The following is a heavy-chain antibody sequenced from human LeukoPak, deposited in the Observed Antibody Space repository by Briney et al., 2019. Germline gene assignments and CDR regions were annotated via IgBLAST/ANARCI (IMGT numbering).Heavy chain of an antibody. J-gene: IGHJ4*02. CDR3: TYSSGWLAYYFDY. V-gene: IGHV3-23*01. CDR1: GFTFSSYA. Sequence: PGGSLRLSCAASGFTFSSYAMSWVRQAPGKGLEWVSAISGSGGSTYYADSVKGRFTISRDNSKNTLYLQMNSLRAEDTAVYYCTYSSGWLAYYFDYWGQGTLVTVSS. CDR2: ISGSGGST. D-gene: IGHD6-19*01.